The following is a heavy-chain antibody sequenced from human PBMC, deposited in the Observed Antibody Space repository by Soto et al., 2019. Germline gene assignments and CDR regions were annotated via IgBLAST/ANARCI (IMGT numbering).Heavy chain of an antibody. V-gene: IGHV3-23*01. CDR1: GFTFSSYA. CDR3: AKDTLYYDFWSGYPRAHYGMDV. J-gene: IGHJ6*02. CDR2: ISGSGGST. Sequence: GGSLRLSCAASGFTFSSYAMSWVRQAPGKGLEWVSAISGSGGSTYYADSVKGRFTISRDNSKNTLYLQMNSLRAEDTAVYYCAKDTLYYDFWSGYPRAHYGMDVWGQGTTVTV. D-gene: IGHD3-3*01.